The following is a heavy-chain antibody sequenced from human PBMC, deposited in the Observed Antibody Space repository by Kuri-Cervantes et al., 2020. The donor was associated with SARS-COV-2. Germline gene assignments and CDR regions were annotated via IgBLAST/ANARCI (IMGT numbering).Heavy chain of an antibody. CDR1: GFIFNNYG. V-gene: IGHV3-23*01. CDR3: AKGQTTVPIGYYYMDV. D-gene: IGHD4-11*01. J-gene: IGHJ6*03. CDR2: LSGSGIST. Sequence: GESLKISCAASGFIFNNYGMHWVRQAPGKGLEWVSSLSGSGISTYYAGSVKGRFTISRDNSKNTVYLQMNSLRADDTALYYCAKGQTTVPIGYYYMDVWGKGTTVTVSS.